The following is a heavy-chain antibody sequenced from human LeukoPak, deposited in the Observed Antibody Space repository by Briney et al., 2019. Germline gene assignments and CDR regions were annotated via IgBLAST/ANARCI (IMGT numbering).Heavy chain of an antibody. CDR1: GGSIRSGNYY. Sequence: SETLSLTCTVSGGSIRSGNYYWSWIRQPPGKGLEWIGYIYDSGSTYYNPSLKSRTTISVDTSKNQFSLKLTSVTAADTAVYYCARAGWRIVVVPAAKDNWFDPWGQGTLVTVSS. D-gene: IGHD2-2*01. CDR2: IYDSGST. J-gene: IGHJ5*02. CDR3: ARAGWRIVVVPAAKDNWFDP. V-gene: IGHV4-30-4*01.